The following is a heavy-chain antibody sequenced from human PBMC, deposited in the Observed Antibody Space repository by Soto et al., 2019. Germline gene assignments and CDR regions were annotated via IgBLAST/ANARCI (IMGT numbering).Heavy chain of an antibody. CDR3: AIHLMGYSGYDLEEVYFDY. V-gene: IGHV4-39*01. CDR1: GGSISSSSYY. J-gene: IGHJ4*02. Sequence: SEPLSLTCTVSGGSISSSSYYWGWIRQPPGKGLEWIGSIYYSGSTYYNPSLKSRVTISVDTSKNQFSLKLSSVTAADTAVYYCAIHLMGYSGYDLEEVYFDYWVQGALVTFS. CDR2: IYYSGST. D-gene: IGHD5-12*01.